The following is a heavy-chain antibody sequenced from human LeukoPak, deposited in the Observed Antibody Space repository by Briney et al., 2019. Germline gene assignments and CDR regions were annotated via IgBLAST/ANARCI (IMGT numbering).Heavy chain of an antibody. CDR2: INHSGST. Sequence: TSETLSLTCAVYGGSFSGYYWSWIRQPPGKGLEWIGEINHSGSTNYNPSLKSRVTISVDTSKNQFSLKLSSVTAADTAVYYCARGRTTLRSSSKNWFDPWGQGTLVTVSS. J-gene: IGHJ5*02. D-gene: IGHD5-12*01. V-gene: IGHV4-34*01. CDR3: ARGRTTLRSSSKNWFDP. CDR1: GGSFSGYY.